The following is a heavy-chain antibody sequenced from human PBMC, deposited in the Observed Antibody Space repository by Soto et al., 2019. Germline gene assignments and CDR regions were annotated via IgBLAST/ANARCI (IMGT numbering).Heavy chain of an antibody. D-gene: IGHD4-17*01. CDR1: GYTFTGYY. CDR2: INPNSGGT. CDR3: AVSYGDYYWFDP. V-gene: IGHV1-2*04. Sequence: QVQLVQSGAEVKKPGASVKVSCKASGYTFTGYYMHWVRQAPGQGREWMGWINPNSGGTNYSQKFQGWVTMTRDTSISKAYMELSRLRSDDTAVYYCAVSYGDYYWFDPWGQGTLVTVSS. J-gene: IGHJ5*02.